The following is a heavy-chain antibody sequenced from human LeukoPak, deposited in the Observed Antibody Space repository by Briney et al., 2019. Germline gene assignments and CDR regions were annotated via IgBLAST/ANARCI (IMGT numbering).Heavy chain of an antibody. J-gene: IGHJ2*01. CDR1: GGSISSGDYY. V-gene: IGHV4-30-4*08. CDR3: ARENAVIVLYLYFGL. Sequence: SETLSLTCTVSGGSISSGDYYWSWIRQPPGKGLEWIGYIYYSGSTYYNPSLKSRVTISVDTSKNQFSLKLSSVTAADTAVYNWARENAVIVLYLYFGLWGRDALRTVSS. D-gene: IGHD6-6*01. CDR2: IYYSGST.